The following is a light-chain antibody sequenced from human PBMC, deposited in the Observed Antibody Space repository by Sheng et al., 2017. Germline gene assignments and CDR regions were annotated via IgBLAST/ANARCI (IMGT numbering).Light chain of an antibody. J-gene: IGLJ3*02. CDR3: CAYAGNSKWV. Sequence: QSALTQPASVSGSPGQSITISCTGTSSDVGSSNLVSWYQQYPGKAPKVIIYDVSGRPSGVSDRFSGSKFGNTASLTISGLQAEDEADYHCCAYAGNSKWVFGGGTKLTVL. CDR2: DVS. V-gene: IGLV2-23*02. CDR1: SSDVGSSNL.